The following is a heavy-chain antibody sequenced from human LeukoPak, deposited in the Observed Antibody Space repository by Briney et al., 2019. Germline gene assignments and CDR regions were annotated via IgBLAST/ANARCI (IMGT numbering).Heavy chain of an antibody. CDR3: ARSHIVVVPAAPWTYGMDV. J-gene: IGHJ6*02. CDR1: GYTFTSYD. Sequence: ASVKVSCKASGYTFTSYDINWVRQATGQGLEWMGWMNPNSGNTGYAQEFQGRVTMTRNTSISTAYMELSSLRSEDTAVYYCARSHIVVVPAAPWTYGMDVWGQGTTVTVSS. CDR2: MNPNSGNT. V-gene: IGHV1-8*01. D-gene: IGHD2-2*01.